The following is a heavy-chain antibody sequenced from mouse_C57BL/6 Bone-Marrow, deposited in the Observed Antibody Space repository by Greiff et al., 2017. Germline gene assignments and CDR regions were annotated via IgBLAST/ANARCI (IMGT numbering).Heavy chain of an antibody. Sequence: QVKLKESGAELARPGASLKLSCKASGYPFTSSGISWLKQRTGQGLEWIGEISPRRGNTYYNEKFKGKAPLTAYKSSIKAYMELRSLTSEDSAVYFCARVRVYYYVSSHDYWGQGTTLTVSS. D-gene: IGHD1-1*01. CDR3: ARVRVYYYVSSHDY. CDR2: ISPRRGNT. J-gene: IGHJ2*01. V-gene: IGHV1-81*01. CDR1: GYPFTSSG.